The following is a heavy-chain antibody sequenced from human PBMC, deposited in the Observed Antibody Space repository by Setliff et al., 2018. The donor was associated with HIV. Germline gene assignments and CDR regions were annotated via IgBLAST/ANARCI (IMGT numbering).Heavy chain of an antibody. CDR2: IYSSGST. CDR3: AKDPFLRQAVPGGVDY. Sequence: PSETLSLTCSVSGGSMSGYYWNWIRQPAGKGLEWIGRIYSSGSTNHNPSLKSRVTISRDNSKNTLYLQMSSLRAEDTAMYYCAKDPFLRQAVPGGVDYWGQGTLVTVSS. D-gene: IGHD6-19*01. CDR1: GGSMSGYY. V-gene: IGHV4-4*07. J-gene: IGHJ4*02.